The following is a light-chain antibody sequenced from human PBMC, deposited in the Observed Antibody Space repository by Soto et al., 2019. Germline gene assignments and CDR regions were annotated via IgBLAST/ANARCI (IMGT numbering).Light chain of an antibody. CDR1: NTDVGGYNY. Sequence: QSVLTQPASVSGSPGQSITVSCTGTNTDVGGYNYVSWYQHRPGKAPRLMIYEVRNRLSGVSNRFSGSKSGNMASLTISGLQSEDEADYYCTSYTPTGALVFGSGTKLTVL. J-gene: IGLJ3*02. V-gene: IGLV2-14*01. CDR3: TSYTPTGALV. CDR2: EVR.